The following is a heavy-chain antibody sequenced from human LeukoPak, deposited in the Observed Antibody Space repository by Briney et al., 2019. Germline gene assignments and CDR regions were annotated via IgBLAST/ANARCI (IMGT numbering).Heavy chain of an antibody. D-gene: IGHD5-18*01. V-gene: IGHV1-46*01. J-gene: IGHJ3*02. CDR3: ARENVDTAMVVDAFDI. CDR2: INPSGGST. Sequence: SVKVSCKASAYTFTSHYMHWVRQPPVQYLEWMEIINPSGGSTSYAQQFQGRVTVTRATSTSTVYMELSSLRSEDTAVYYCARENVDTAMVVDAFDIWGRGTMVTVSS. CDR1: AYTFTSHY.